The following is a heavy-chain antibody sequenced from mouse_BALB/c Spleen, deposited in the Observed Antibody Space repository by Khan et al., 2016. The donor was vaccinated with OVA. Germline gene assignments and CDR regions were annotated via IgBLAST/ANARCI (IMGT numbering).Heavy chain of an antibody. J-gene: IGHJ2*01. CDR3: ARSPGYYCINYITG. CDR1: GFTISNYA. D-gene: IGHD1-1*01. V-gene: IGHV5-9-3*01. CDR2: ISSGGTYT. Sequence: EVELVESGGGLVKPGGSLKLSCAASGFTISNYAMSWVRQTPEQRLEWVTTISSGGTYTYFPDSVKGRFTISRDSAKNTLYLQMSSLRSDDTAGCYCARSPGYYCINYITGWCKCTTLTASS.